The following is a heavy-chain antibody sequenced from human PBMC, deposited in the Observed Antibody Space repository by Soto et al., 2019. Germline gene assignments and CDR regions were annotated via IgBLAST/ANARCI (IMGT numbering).Heavy chain of an antibody. V-gene: IGHV3-30*04. CDR1: GFTFSSYA. CDR2: ISYDGSNK. D-gene: IGHD2-15*01. CDR3: ARDMAQGIGVVVAGYYGMDV. J-gene: IGHJ6*02. Sequence: GGSLRLSCAASGFTFSSYAMHWVRQAPGKGLAWVAVISYDGSNKYYANSVKGRCTISRDNSKNTLYLQMNSLRAEDTAVYYCARDMAQGIGVVVAGYYGMDVWGQGTTVTVSS.